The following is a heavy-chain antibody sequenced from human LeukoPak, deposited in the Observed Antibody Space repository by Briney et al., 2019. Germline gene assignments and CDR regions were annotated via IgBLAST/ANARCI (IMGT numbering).Heavy chain of an antibody. V-gene: IGHV3-21*01. CDR3: ASSRAPYGGYDFDY. D-gene: IGHD5-12*01. CDR1: GFTFSSYS. Sequence: GGSLRLSCAASGFTFSSYSMNWVRQAPGKGLEWVSSISSSSSYIYYADSVKGRFTISGDNAKNSLYLQMNSLRAEDTAVYYCASSRAPYGGYDFDYWGQGTLVTVSS. J-gene: IGHJ4*02. CDR2: ISSSSSYI.